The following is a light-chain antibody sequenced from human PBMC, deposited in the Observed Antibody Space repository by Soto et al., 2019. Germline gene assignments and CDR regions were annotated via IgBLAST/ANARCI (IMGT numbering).Light chain of an antibody. CDR2: EVS. V-gene: IGLV2-8*01. J-gene: IGLJ2*01. Sequence: ALTQPPSASGSPGQSVTISCTGTSSDVGGYNYVSWYQQHPGKAPKLMIYEVSKRPSGVPDRFSGSKSGNTASLTVSGLQAEDEADYYCSSYAGSNNFVVFGGGTQLTVL. CDR3: SSYAGSNNFVV. CDR1: SSDVGGYNY.